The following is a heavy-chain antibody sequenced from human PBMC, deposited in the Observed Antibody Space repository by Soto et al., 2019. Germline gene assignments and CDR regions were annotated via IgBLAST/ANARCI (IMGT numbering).Heavy chain of an antibody. J-gene: IGHJ4*02. CDR2: IISGGDT. CDR3: AKGIVVGVSAADY. V-gene: IGHV3-66*01. D-gene: IGHD2-2*01. Sequence: EVQLVESGGGLVQPGGSLRLSCAASGFIVSTNHVNWVRQAPGKGLEWVSVIISGGDTFYADSVKGRFTISRDNSKNTLYLQMNSLRAEDTAMYYCAKGIVVGVSAADYWGQGTLVTVSS. CDR1: GFIVSTNH.